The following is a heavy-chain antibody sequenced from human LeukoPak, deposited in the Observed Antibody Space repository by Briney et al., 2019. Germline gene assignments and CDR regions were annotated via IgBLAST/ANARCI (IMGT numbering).Heavy chain of an antibody. D-gene: IGHD3-10*01. J-gene: IGHJ4*02. CDR1: GFTFSNHA. V-gene: IGHV3-30*04. Sequence: GGSLRLSCAASGFTFSNHAMDWVRQAPGKGLEWVAVISYDGRNKYYADSVKGRFTISRDNSKNTLYLQMNSLRAEDTAVYYCAREGRYYGSGSYYRGDFGYWGQGTLVTVSS. CDR3: AREGRYYGSGSYYRGDFGY. CDR2: ISYDGRNK.